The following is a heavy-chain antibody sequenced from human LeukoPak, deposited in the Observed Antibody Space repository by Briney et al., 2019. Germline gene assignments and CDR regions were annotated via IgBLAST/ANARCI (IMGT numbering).Heavy chain of an antibody. Sequence: GASVKVSCKASGYTFTGYYMHWVRQAPGQGLEWVGWINPNSGGTNYAQKFQGRVTMTRDTSISTAYMELSRLRSDDTAVYYCARDRGIAVAGHDAFDIWGQGTIVTVSS. CDR3: ARDRGIAVAGHDAFDI. CDR2: INPNSGGT. V-gene: IGHV1-2*02. J-gene: IGHJ3*02. D-gene: IGHD6-19*01. CDR1: GYTFTGYY.